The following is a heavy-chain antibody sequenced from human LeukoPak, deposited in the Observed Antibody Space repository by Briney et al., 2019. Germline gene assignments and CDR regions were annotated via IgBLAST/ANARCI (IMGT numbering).Heavy chain of an antibody. CDR3: ARGGRRVEMATIFDY. CDR2: MNPNSGNT. CDR1: GYTFTSYD. J-gene: IGHJ4*02. V-gene: IGHV1-8*01. D-gene: IGHD5-24*01. Sequence: ASVTVSCKASGYTFTSYDINWVRQATGQGLEWMGWMNPNSGNTGYAQKFQGRVTMTRNTSTSTAYMELSSLRSEDTAVYYCARGGRRVEMATIFDYWGQGTLVTVSS.